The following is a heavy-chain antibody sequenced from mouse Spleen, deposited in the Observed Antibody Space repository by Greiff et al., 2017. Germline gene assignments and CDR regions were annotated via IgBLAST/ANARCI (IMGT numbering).Heavy chain of an antibody. CDR3: ARGPHYGSGDY. CDR2: IDPSDSYT. J-gene: IGHJ2*01. CDR1: GYTFTSYW. D-gene: IGHD1-1*01. Sequence: QVQLQQPGAELVKPGASVKLSCKASGYTFTSYWMQWVKQRPGQGLEWIGEIDPSDSYTNYNQKFKGKATLTVDTSSSTAYMQLSSLTSEDSAVYYCARGPHYGSGDYWGQGTTLTVSS. V-gene: IGHV1-50*01.